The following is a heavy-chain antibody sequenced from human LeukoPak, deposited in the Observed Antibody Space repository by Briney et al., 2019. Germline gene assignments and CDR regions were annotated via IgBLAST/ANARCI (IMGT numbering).Heavy chain of an antibody. CDR2: ITPDGSST. Sequence: GGSLILSCAASGFSFSSYWMHGVRQVPGKGPEWVSHITPDGSSTNYADSVKGRFTVSRDNAKNTLYLQMNSLRAEDTAVYYCPSQISRGRNWGQGTLVTVSS. D-gene: IGHD3-16*01. V-gene: IGHV3-74*01. CDR1: GFSFSSYW. CDR3: PSQISRGRN. J-gene: IGHJ4*02.